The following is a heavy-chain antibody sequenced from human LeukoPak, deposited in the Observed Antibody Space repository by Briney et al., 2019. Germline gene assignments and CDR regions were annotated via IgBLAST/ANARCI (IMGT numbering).Heavy chain of an antibody. CDR2: ISGSGTST. V-gene: IGHV3-23*01. J-gene: IGHJ5*02. D-gene: IGHD6-13*01. CDR1: GFTYSSYA. CDR3: AKEGYSSSWYGLSWFDP. Sequence: GGSLRLSCAASGFTYSSYAMSWVRQAPGKGLEWVSGISGSGTSTYYADSVKGRFTISRDNSKNTLYLQMNSLRAEDTAVYYCAKEGYSSSWYGLSWFDPWGQGTLVTVSS.